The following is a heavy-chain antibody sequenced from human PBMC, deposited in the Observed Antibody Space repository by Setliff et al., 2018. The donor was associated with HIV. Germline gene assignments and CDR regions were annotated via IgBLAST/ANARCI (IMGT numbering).Heavy chain of an antibody. Sequence: GSLSLSCAASGFTFSSYWMTWVRQAPGKGLEWVASMKQDGSEKYYVDSVKGRFTISRDNAKKSLHLQMNSLRAEDTAVYFCARDTTTFGGVIADHWGQGTLVTVSS. V-gene: IGHV3-7*01. D-gene: IGHD3-16*02. CDR3: ARDTTTFGGVIADH. CDR2: MKQDGSEK. CDR1: GFTFSSYW. J-gene: IGHJ4*02.